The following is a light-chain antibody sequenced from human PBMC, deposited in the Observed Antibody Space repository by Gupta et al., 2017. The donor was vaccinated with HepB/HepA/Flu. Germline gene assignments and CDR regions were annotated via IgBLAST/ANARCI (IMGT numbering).Light chain of an antibody. V-gene: IGKV4-1*01. Sequence: DIVLTPSPDSLAVSLGERATINCKSSQSVLYSSNKKNYLAWYQQKPGQPPTLLIFWASSRESGVPDRFSGSGSGTDFTLTISSLQAEDVAVYFCQQYYSTPHTFGQGTKLEIK. J-gene: IGKJ2*01. CDR2: WAS. CDR3: QQYYSTPHT. CDR1: QSVLYSSNKKNY.